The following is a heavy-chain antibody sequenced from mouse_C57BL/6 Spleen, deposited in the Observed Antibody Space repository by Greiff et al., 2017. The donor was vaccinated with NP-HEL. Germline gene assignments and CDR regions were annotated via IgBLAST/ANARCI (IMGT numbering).Heavy chain of an antibody. CDR2: INPNNGGT. J-gene: IGHJ3*01. D-gene: IGHD2-1*01. CDR1: GYTFTDYY. V-gene: IGHV1-26*01. Sequence: VQLKQSGPELVKPGASVKISCKASGYTFTDYYMNWVKQSHGKSLEWIGDINPNNGGTSYNQKFKGKAKLTVDKSYSTAYMELSSLTSEDSAVYYWAREGGNYGNYAVSFAYWGKVTLVTVAA. CDR3: AREGGNYGNYAVSFAY.